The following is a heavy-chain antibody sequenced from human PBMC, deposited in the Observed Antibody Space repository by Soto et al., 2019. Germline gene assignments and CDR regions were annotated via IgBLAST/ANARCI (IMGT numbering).Heavy chain of an antibody. V-gene: IGHV3-23*01. CDR1: GFSFSNYA. D-gene: IGHD5-18*01. CDR2: TSGSGGST. CDR3: AKVSGYTYGFWVDY. J-gene: IGHJ4*02. Sequence: PGGSLRLSCAASGFSFSNYAMSWVRQAAGKGLEWVSVTSGSGGSTYYADSVKGRFTSSRDNSKNMVYLQMNSLRAEDTAVYYCAKVSGYTYGFWVDYWGQGTLVTVSS.